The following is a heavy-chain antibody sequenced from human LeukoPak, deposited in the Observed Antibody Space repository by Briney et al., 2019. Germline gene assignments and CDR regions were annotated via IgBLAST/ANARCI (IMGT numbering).Heavy chain of an antibody. CDR3: ARDRSGYGNYFDL. J-gene: IGHJ4*02. CDR2: ITKFGST. Sequence: SVKVSCKASGDTFSNYAISWVRLAPGQGLEWMGAITKFGSTNYAHNFVGRVTMTADKSTNTAYMELSSLKSDDTAVYYCARDRSGYGNYFDLWGQGTLVTVSS. CDR1: GDTFSNYA. V-gene: IGHV1-69*06. D-gene: IGHD5-18*01.